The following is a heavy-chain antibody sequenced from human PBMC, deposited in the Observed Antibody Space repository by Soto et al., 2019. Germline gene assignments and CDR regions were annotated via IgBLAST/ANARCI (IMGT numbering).Heavy chain of an antibody. D-gene: IGHD2-2*01. Sequence: PGELPKISWRGFEYNFINYWIGWVRQMPGKGLGGGGMFYPGDSDTRYSPSFEGQVTISADKSISTAYLQWSSLKASDTAMYYCARSLVVPASNYYYGMDVWGQGTTVTVSS. J-gene: IGHJ6*02. CDR2: FYPGDSDT. CDR3: ARSLVVPASNYYYGMDV. V-gene: IGHV5-51*01. CDR1: EYNFINYW.